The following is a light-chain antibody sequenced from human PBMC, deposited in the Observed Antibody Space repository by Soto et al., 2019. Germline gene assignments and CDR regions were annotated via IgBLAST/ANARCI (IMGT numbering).Light chain of an antibody. Sequence: AIQMTQSPSSLSASVGARVSITCRASQGIRNDLGWYQQKPGKAPKLLIYAASSLQSGVPSRFSGSGSGTDFTLTISSLQPEDFATYYCLQDYNYPWTFGQGTKVDIK. CDR2: AAS. V-gene: IGKV1-6*01. CDR1: QGIRND. J-gene: IGKJ1*01. CDR3: LQDYNYPWT.